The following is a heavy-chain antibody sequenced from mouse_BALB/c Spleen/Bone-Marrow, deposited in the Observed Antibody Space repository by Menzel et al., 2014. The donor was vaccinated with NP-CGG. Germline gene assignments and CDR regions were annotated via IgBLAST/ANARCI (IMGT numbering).Heavy chain of an antibody. J-gene: IGHJ2*03. Sequence: EVQLQQSGGGLVQPGGSLKLSCAASGFTFSSYGMSWVRQTPDKRLELVATINSNGGSTYYPDSVKDRFTIPRDNAKNTLYLQMSSLKSEDTAMYYCARVWYFDYWGQGTSLTVSS. V-gene: IGHV5-6-3*01. CDR1: GFTFSSYG. CDR3: ARVWYFDY. CDR2: INSNGGST.